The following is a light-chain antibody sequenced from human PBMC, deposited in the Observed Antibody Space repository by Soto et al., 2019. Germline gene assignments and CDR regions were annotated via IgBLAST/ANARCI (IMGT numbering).Light chain of an antibody. J-gene: IGLJ3*02. CDR3: CSYAGSSSWV. V-gene: IGLV2-23*01. Sequence: QSALTQPASVSGSPGQSITISCTGTSSDIGSYKLVSWYQQHPGKAPKFMIYEGSKRPSGVSNRFSGSKSGNTASLTISGLQAEDEADYYCCSYAGSSSWVFGGGTKLTVL. CDR1: SSDIGSYKL. CDR2: EGS.